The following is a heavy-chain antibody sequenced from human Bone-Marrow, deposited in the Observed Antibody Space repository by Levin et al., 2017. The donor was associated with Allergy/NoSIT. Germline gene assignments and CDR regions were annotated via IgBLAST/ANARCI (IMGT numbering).Heavy chain of an antibody. Sequence: GESLKISCAASGFTFSSYEMNWVRQAPGKGLEWVSYISSSSSTIYYADSVKGRFTISRDNAKNSLYLQMNSLRAEDTAVYYCAGGTYDFWRGPYYYYYGMDVWGQGTTVTVSS. CDR2: ISSSSSTI. CDR3: AGGTYDFWRGPYYYYYGMDV. D-gene: IGHD3-3*01. CDR1: GFTFSSYE. V-gene: IGHV3-48*03. J-gene: IGHJ6*02.